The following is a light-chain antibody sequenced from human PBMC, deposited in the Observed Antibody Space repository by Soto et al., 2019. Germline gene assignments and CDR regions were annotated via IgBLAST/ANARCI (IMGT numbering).Light chain of an antibody. J-gene: IGLJ3*02. Sequence: QSALTQPRSVSGSPGQSVTISCTGTNSDVGAYTLVSWYQQLPGKAPKLIISAVTYRPSGVPDRFSGPKSGNTASLTISGLQTEDEADYYCFSYTASDMWVFGGGTKLTVL. CDR2: AVT. CDR1: NSDVGAYTL. V-gene: IGLV2-11*01. CDR3: FSYTASDMWV.